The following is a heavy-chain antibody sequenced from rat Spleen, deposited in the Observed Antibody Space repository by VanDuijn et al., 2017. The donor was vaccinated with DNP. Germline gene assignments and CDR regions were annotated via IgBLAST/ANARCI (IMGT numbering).Heavy chain of an antibody. CDR2: IQNGGRT. CDR3: ARSDNYYSMDA. V-gene: IGHV2-27*01. D-gene: IGHD1-10*01. Sequence: QVQLKESGPGLVQPSQTLSLTCTVSGFSLTSYDVHWVRQPPGKGLEWMGRIQNGGRTDYNSTLKSRLRINRDTSKSQVFLKMNSVQTEDSAIYFCARSDNYYSMDAWGQGTSVTVSS. CDR1: GFSLTSYD. J-gene: IGHJ4*01.